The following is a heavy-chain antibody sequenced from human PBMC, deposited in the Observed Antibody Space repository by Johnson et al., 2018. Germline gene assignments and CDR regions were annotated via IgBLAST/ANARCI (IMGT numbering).Heavy chain of an antibody. Sequence: QVQLLESGGGLVQPGGSLRLSCAASGFTFSSYGMHWVRQAPGKGLEWVAIISFDGSNKYYADSVKGRFTISRDNSKNTLYLQMNSLRAEDTAVYYCARFDPHDAFDIWGQGTMVTVSS. J-gene: IGHJ3*02. CDR3: ARFDPHDAFDI. D-gene: IGHD3-9*01. V-gene: IGHV3-30*03. CDR2: ISFDGSNK. CDR1: GFTFSSYG.